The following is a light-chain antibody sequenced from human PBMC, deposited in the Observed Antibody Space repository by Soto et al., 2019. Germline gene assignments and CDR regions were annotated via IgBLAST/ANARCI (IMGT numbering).Light chain of an antibody. J-gene: IGLJ3*02. CDR1: SSDVRNYNY. V-gene: IGLV2-14*01. CDR2: EVR. Sequence: QSALTQPASVSGSPGQSVTISCTGSSSDVRNYNYVSWYQQHPAKAPKLMIYEVRNRPSGVSNRFSGSKSGNTASLTISGLQADDEAAYYCRSYTISSTGVFGGGTKLTVL. CDR3: RSYTISSTGV.